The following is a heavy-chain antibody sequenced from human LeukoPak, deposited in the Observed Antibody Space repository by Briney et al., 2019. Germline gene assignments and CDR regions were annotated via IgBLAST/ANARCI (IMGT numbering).Heavy chain of an antibody. D-gene: IGHD3-22*01. Sequence: SETLSLTCTVSGGSISSSSYYWGWIRRPPGKGLEWIGSIYYSGSTYYNPSLKSRVTISVDTSENQFSLKLSSVTAADTAVYYCARAAKQAMIVVITAFDYWGQGTLVTVSS. J-gene: IGHJ4*02. CDR2: IYYSGST. CDR3: ARAAKQAMIVVITAFDY. V-gene: IGHV4-39*01. CDR1: GGSISSSSYY.